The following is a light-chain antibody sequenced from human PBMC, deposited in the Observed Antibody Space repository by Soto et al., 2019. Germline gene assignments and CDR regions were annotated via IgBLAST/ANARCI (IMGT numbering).Light chain of an antibody. CDR3: CSYAGSYPYV. CDR1: SSDVGGYNY. V-gene: IGLV2-11*01. J-gene: IGLJ1*01. Sequence: QSALTQPRSVSGSPGQSVTISCTGTSSDVGGYNYVSWYQQHPGKAPKLMIYDVSKRPSGVSDRFSGSKSGNTASLTISGLQAEDEADYYCCSYAGSYPYVFGTGTKVTVL. CDR2: DVS.